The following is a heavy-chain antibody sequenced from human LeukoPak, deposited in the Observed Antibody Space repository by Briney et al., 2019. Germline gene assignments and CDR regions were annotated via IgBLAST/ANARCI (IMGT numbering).Heavy chain of an antibody. Sequence: SVIYGGCNIYYADSGKGRFTISRDNSKNTLYLQMNSLRAEDTAVYYCARGAGYNYPYYFDYWGQGTLVTVSS. V-gene: IGHV3-53*01. CDR3: ARGAGYNYPYYFDY. J-gene: IGHJ4*02. CDR2: IYGGCNI. D-gene: IGHD5-24*01.